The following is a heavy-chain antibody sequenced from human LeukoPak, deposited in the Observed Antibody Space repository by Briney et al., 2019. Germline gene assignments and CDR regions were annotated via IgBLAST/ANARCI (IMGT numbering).Heavy chain of an antibody. CDR3: ATVRDSSGYYYYYGMDV. CDR2: FDPEDGET. J-gene: IGHJ6*02. V-gene: IGHV1-24*01. D-gene: IGHD3-22*01. CDR1: GYTLTELS. Sequence: ASVKVSRKVSGYTLTELSMHWVRQAPGKGLEWMGGFDPEDGETIYAQKFQGRVTMTEDTSTDTAYMELSSLRSEDTAVYYCATVRDSSGYYYYYGMDVWGQGTTVTVSS.